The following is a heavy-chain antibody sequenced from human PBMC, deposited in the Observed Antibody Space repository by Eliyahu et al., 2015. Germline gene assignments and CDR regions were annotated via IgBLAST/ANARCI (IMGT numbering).Heavy chain of an antibody. V-gene: IGHV3-30*18. D-gene: IGHD1-26*01. CDR3: AKDNGPGWELPFDY. J-gene: IGHJ4*02. CDR1: GFPFXSYG. CDR2: ISYDGSNK. Sequence: QVQLVESGGGVVQPGRSLRLSCAXSGFPFXSYGMHWVRQAPGKGLEWVAVISYDGSNKYYADSVKGRFTISRDNSKNTLYLQMNSLRAEDTAVYYCAKDNGPGWELPFDYWGQGTLVTVSS.